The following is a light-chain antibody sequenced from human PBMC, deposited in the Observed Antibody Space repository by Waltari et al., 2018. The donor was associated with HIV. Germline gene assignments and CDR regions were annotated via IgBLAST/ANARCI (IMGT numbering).Light chain of an antibody. V-gene: IGKV1-5*03. CDR1: QSISSW. CDR3: QQYNSFPYT. Sequence: MTQSPATLSASVGDRVTIGCRASQSISSWLAWYQQKPGKAPKLLVYKTSTLESGVPSRFSGRGSGTEFTLTISSLQPDDFATYYCQQYNSFPYTFGQGTKVEI. CDR2: KTS. J-gene: IGKJ2*01.